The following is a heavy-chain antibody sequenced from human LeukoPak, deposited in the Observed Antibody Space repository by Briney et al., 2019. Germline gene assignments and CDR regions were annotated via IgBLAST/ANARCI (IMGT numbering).Heavy chain of an antibody. CDR2: ISYDGSNK. D-gene: IGHD6-19*01. Sequence: GGSLRLSCAASGFTFSSYAMHWVRQAPGKGMEWVAVISYDGSNKYYADSVKGRFTISRDNSKNTLYLQMNSLRAEDTAVYYCARVFYSSGWYGNFDYWGQGTLVTVSS. CDR1: GFTFSSYA. J-gene: IGHJ4*02. V-gene: IGHV3-30*04. CDR3: ARVFYSSGWYGNFDY.